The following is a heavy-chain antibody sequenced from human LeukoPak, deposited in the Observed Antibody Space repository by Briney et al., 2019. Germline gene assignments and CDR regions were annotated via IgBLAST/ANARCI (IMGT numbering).Heavy chain of an antibody. J-gene: IGHJ5*02. Sequence: SETLSLTCAVYGGPFSGYYWSWIRQPPGKGLEWIGEINHSGSTNYNPSLKSRVTISVDTSKNQFSLKLSSVTAADTAVYYCARGWHNWFDPWGQGTLVTVSS. CDR1: GGPFSGYY. CDR2: INHSGST. V-gene: IGHV4-34*01. CDR3: ARGWHNWFDP.